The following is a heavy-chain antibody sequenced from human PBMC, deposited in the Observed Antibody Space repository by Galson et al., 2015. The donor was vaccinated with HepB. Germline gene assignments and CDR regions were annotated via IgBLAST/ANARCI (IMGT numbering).Heavy chain of an antibody. CDR2: ISWDGGST. CDR3: AKQPRIIGIAAAGTYYYYYMDV. CDR1: GFTFDDYT. Sequence: SLRLSCAASGFTFDDYTMHWVRQAPGKGLEWVSLISWDGGSTYYADSVKGRFTISRDNSKNSLYLQMNSLRTEDTALYYCAKQPRIIGIAAAGTYYYYYMDVWGKGTTVTVSS. J-gene: IGHJ6*03. D-gene: IGHD6-13*01. V-gene: IGHV3-43*01.